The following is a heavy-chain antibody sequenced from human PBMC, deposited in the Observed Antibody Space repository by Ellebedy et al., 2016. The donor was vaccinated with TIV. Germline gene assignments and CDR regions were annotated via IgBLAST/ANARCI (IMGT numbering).Heavy chain of an antibody. CDR3: ESSYCTSARFYAHNYFDP. D-gene: IGHD2-2*01. CDR1: GGSISSYY. CDR2: IYDSGST. J-gene: IGHJ5*02. V-gene: IGHV4-59*08. Sequence: MPSETLSLTCTVSGGSISSYYWSWIRQPPGKGLEWIGHIYDSGSTNYNSSLRSRVTISVDTSMNQFSLKLSSVTAADTAVYYCESSYCTSARFYAHNYFDPWGQGTLVTVSS.